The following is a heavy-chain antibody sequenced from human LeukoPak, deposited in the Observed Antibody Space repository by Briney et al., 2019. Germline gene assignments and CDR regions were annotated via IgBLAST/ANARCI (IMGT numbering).Heavy chain of an antibody. J-gene: IGHJ4*02. D-gene: IGHD5-12*01. CDR1: GFTFSSYS. Sequence: GGSLRLXCAASGFTFSSYSMNWDRQAPGKGLEWVSSITSSSSYMSYADSVKGRFTISRDNAKNSLYLQMNSPRAEDTAVYYCARVSIKWLRSSFDSWGQGTLVTVSS. CDR3: ARVSIKWLRSSFDS. CDR2: ITSSSSYM. V-gene: IGHV3-21*01.